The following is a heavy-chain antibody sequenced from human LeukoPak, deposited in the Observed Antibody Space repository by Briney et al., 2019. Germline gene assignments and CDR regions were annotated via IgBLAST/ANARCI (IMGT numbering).Heavy chain of an antibody. CDR2: IYHSGST. V-gene: IGHV4-38-2*01. Sequence: SETLSLTCAVSGYSISSGFYWGCIRQPPGKGLEWIGSIYHSGSTYYNPSLKSRVTISVDTSKNQFSLKLSSVTAADTAVYYCARHGHDFTLDYWGQGTLVTVSP. CDR3: ARHGHDFTLDY. J-gene: IGHJ4*02. D-gene: IGHD3-3*01. CDR1: GYSISSGFY.